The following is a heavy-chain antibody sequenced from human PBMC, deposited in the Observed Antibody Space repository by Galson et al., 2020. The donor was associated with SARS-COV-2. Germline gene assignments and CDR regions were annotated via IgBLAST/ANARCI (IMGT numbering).Heavy chain of an antibody. CDR3: AREGVPAAMWDWFDP. J-gene: IGHJ5*02. CDR1: GGSISSYY. CDR2: IYYSGST. V-gene: IGHV4-59*01. D-gene: IGHD2-2*01. Sequence: ASETLSLTCTVSGGSISSYYWSWIRQPPGKGLEWIGYIYYSGSTNYNPSPKSRVTISVDTSKNQFSLKLSSVTAADTAVYYCAREGVPAAMWDWFDPWGQGTLVTVSS.